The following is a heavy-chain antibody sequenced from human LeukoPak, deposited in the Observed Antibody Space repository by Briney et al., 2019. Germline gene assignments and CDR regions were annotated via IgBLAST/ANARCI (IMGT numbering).Heavy chain of an antibody. J-gene: IGHJ6*04. V-gene: IGHV1-18*04. CDR2: ISAYNGNT. Sequence: ASVKVSCKASGYTFTSYGISWVRQAPGQGLEWMGWISAYNGNTNYAQKLQGGVTMTTDTSTSTAYMELRSLRSDETAVNSGAKVNGFQGFGELLTYGMDVWGKGTTVTSPQ. D-gene: IGHD3-10*01. CDR1: GYTFTSYG. CDR3: AKVNGFQGFGELLTYGMDV.